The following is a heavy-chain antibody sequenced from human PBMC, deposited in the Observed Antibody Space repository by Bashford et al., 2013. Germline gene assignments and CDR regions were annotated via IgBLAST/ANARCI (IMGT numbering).Heavy chain of an antibody. D-gene: IGHD6-13*01. CDR1: EYTFTAYY. CDR2: INPDTGDT. J-gene: IGHJ4*02. Sequence: VASVKVSCTASEYTFTAYYLHWVRQAPGRGLEWMGWINPDTGDTDYAQKFQGRVTMTTDTSTSTAYMELRSLRSDDTAVYYCARGYRINWCLDYWGQGTLVTVSS. CDR3: ARGYRINWCLDY. V-gene: IGHV1-2*02.